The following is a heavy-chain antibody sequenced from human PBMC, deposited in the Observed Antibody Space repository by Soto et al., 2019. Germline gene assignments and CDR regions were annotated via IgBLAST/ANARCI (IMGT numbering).Heavy chain of an antibody. J-gene: IGHJ5*02. D-gene: IGHD2-2*01. Sequence: QLQLQESGSGLVKPSQTLSLTCAVSGGSISSGGYSWSWIRQPAGKGLEWIGYIYHSGSTYYNPSLTSRVTISVDRSKNQFSLKLSSVTAADTAVYYCARERYCISTSCYGRWFDPWGQGTLVTVSS. CDR2: IYHSGST. V-gene: IGHV4-30-2*01. CDR1: GGSISSGGYS. CDR3: ARERYCISTSCYGRWFDP.